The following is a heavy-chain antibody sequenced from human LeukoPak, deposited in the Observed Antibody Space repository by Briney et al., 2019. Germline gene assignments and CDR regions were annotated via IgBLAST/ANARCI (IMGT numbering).Heavy chain of an antibody. CDR2: ISGSGGST. J-gene: IGHJ6*03. V-gene: IGHV3-23*01. CDR1: GFTFSSYA. Sequence: PGGSLRLSCAASGFTFSSYAMSWVRQAPGKGLEWVSAISGSGGSTYYADSVKGRFTISRDNSKNTLYLQMNSLRAEDTAVYYCAKESGYSLSYYYYMDVWGKGTTVTVSS. D-gene: IGHD5-18*01. CDR3: AKESGYSLSYYYYMDV.